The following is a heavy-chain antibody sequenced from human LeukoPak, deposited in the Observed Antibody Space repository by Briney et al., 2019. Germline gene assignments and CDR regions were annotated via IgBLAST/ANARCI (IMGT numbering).Heavy chain of an antibody. CDR3: ARAVDTPSYYMDV. CDR2: ISGSGDST. Sequence: GGSLRLSCVASGLTFSNFGMSWVRQAPGKGLEWVSAISGSGDSTYYADSVKGRFTISRDNSKNTLYLQMNSLRAEDTAVYYCARAVDTPSYYMDVWGKGTTVTISS. CDR1: GLTFSNFG. J-gene: IGHJ6*03. V-gene: IGHV3-23*01. D-gene: IGHD5-18*01.